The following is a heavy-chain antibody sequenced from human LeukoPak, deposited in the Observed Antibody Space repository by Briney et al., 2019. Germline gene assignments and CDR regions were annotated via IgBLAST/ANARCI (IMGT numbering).Heavy chain of an antibody. D-gene: IGHD5-24*01. CDR1: GFSFSTYA. CDR3: ARSHTGDGYNIHFDH. J-gene: IGHJ4*02. Sequence: GGSLRLSCAASGFSFSTYAMSWVRQAPGKGLEWVSLISGSGGGTHYADSVKGRFTISRDNSNNMVFLQMDTLRGDDTAVYFCARSHTGDGYNIHFDHWGQGALVTVSS. V-gene: IGHV3-23*01. CDR2: ISGSGGGT.